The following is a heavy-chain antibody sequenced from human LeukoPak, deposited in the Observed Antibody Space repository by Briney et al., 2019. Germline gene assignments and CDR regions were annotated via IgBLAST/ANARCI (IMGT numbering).Heavy chain of an antibody. V-gene: IGHV1-2*02. Sequence: ASVKVSCKGSGNTLTGNYLHWVRQAPGQGLEWMGWINPNSGGTNYAQKFQGRATMTRDTSISTAYMELSRLRSDDTAVYYCARLMQRVSGYWGQGTLVTVSS. D-gene: IGHD6-25*01. CDR1: GNTLTGNY. CDR2: INPNSGGT. CDR3: ARLMQRVSGY. J-gene: IGHJ4*02.